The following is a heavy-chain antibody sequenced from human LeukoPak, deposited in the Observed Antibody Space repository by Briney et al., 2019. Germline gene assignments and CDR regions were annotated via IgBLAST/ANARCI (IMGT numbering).Heavy chain of an antibody. J-gene: IGHJ6*03. V-gene: IGHV3-23*01. D-gene: IGHD3-10*02. CDR3: ARDPAVSGYVGYYYYMDV. CDR1: GFTFSSYA. Sequence: SGRSLRLACAAAGFTFSSYAISWVRQAPGKGLGWVSAISGSGGSTYYADSVKDRFTISRDNSKNTLYLQMTSLRAEDTAVYYFARDPAVSGYVGYYYYMDVWGKGTTVTVSS. CDR2: ISGSGGST.